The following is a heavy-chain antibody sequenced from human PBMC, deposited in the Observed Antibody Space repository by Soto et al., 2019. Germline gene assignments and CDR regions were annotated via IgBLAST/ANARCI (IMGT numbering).Heavy chain of an antibody. V-gene: IGHV4-31*11. Sequence: PSETLSLTCAVSGGSISSGGYYWSWIHQHPGKGLEWIGNIYYTGSTHYDPSLKSRITISLDTSKNQISLKLSSVTAADTAVYYCASSPVTGIYYAMDVWGQGTTVTV. CDR1: GGSISSGGYY. CDR3: ASSPVTGIYYAMDV. D-gene: IGHD6-19*01. J-gene: IGHJ6*02. CDR2: IYYTGST.